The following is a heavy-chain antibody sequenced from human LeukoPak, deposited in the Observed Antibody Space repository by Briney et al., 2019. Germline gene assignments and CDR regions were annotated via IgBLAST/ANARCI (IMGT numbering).Heavy chain of an antibody. Sequence: APVRVSCKASGYTFTSYGISGVPQAPGQGCEWMGWISAYNGNTNYAQKLQGRVTMTTDTSTSTAYMELRSLRSDDTAVYYCARDTPTPIDAFDIWGQGTMVTVSS. J-gene: IGHJ3*02. CDR1: GYTFTSYG. V-gene: IGHV1-18*01. CDR2: ISAYNGNT. CDR3: ARDTPTPIDAFDI. D-gene: IGHD4-17*01.